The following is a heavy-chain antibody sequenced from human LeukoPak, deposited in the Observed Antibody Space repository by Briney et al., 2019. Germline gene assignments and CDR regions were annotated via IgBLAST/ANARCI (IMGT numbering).Heavy chain of an antibody. V-gene: IGHV3-48*03. CDR3: AKGFTEYVVVDAFDI. D-gene: IGHD2-15*01. CDR1: GFTFSSYE. J-gene: IGHJ3*02. CDR2: ISSTGSNR. Sequence: GGSLRLSCAASGFTFSSYEMNWVRQAPGKGLEWVSYISSTGSNRYYADSVKGRFTISRDNSKNTLYLQMNSLRAEDTAVYYCAKGFTEYVVVDAFDIWGQGTMVTVSS.